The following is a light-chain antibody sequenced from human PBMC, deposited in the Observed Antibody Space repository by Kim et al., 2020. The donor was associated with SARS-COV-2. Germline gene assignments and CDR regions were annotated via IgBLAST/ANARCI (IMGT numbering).Light chain of an antibody. CDR1: NIGSKD. J-gene: IGLJ2*01. Sequence: SYELTQPLSVSVALGQTATITCGANNIGSKDVQWYQRRPGQAPVLVIYRNGNRPSGIPERFSGSNSGNTATLTISRAQAGDEADYFCQVWDSTVVFGGGTQLTVL. V-gene: IGLV3-9*01. CDR2: RNG. CDR3: QVWDSTVV.